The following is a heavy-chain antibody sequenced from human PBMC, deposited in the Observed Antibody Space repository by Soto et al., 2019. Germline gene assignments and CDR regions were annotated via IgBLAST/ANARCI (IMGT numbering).Heavy chain of an antibody. CDR1: GYTFTSYG. V-gene: IGHV1-18*01. D-gene: IGHD3-3*01. J-gene: IGHJ6*02. CDR2: ISAYNGNT. CDR3: ARDDSFWSGSPGYYYGMDV. Sequence: ASVKVSCKASGYTFTSYGISGVRQAPGQGLEWMGWISAYNGNTNYAQKLQGRVTMTTDTSTSTAYMELRSLRSDDTAVYYCARDDSFWSGSPGYYYGMDVWGQGTTVTVSS.